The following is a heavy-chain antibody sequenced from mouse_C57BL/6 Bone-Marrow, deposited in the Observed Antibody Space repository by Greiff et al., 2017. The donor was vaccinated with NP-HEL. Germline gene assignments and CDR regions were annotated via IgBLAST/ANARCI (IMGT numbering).Heavy chain of an antibody. V-gene: IGHV5-4*01. CDR3: AREKVYYYGSSYEDYAMDY. D-gene: IGHD1-1*01. CDR2: ISDGGSYT. J-gene: IGHJ4*01. CDR1: GFTFSSYA. Sequence: EVKLVESGGGLVKPGGSLKLSCAASGFTFSSYAMSWVRQTPEKRLEWVATISDGGSYTYYPDNVKGRFTISRDNAKNNLYLQMSHLKSEDTAMDYCAREKVYYYGSSYEDYAMDYWGQGTSVTVSS.